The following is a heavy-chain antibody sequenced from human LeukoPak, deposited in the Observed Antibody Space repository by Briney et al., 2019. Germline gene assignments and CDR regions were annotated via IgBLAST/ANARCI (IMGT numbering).Heavy chain of an antibody. CDR1: GFTFSSYS. V-gene: IGHV3-21*01. Sequence: GGSLRLSCAASGFTFSSYSMNWVHQAPGKGLEWVSAISSSGSYIYYADSVKGRFTISRDNAKNSLYLQMNSLRAEDTAVYYCARVMGYCSSTSCYRDYYYYYYMDVWGKGTTVTVSS. J-gene: IGHJ6*03. CDR2: ISSSGSYI. CDR3: ARVMGYCSSTSCYRDYYYYYYMDV. D-gene: IGHD2-2*01.